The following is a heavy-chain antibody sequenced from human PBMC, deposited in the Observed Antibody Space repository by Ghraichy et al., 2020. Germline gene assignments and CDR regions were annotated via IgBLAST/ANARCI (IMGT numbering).Heavy chain of an antibody. CDR3: ARAAPTYYYDN. J-gene: IGHJ4*02. CDR1: GFTFSNYD. CDR2: ITSTSTTI. Sequence: GGSLRLSCAASGFTFSNYDMDWVRQAPGKGLEWISYITSTSTTIYYADSVRGRFTISRDNAKNSLYLQINSLRDEDTAVYYCARAAPTYYYDNWGQGTLVTVSS. D-gene: IGHD3-22*01. V-gene: IGHV3-48*02.